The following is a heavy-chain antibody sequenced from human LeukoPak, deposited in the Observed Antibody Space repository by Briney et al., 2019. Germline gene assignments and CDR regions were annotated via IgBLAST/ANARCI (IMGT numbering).Heavy chain of an antibody. CDR2: IKQDGSEK. D-gene: IGHD2-15*01. CDR1: GFTFSSYE. J-gene: IGHJ3*02. Sequence: GGSLRLSCAASGFTFSSYEMNWVRQTPGKGLEWVANIKQDGSEKYYVDSVKGRFTISRDNAKNSMYLQMNSLRAEDTAVYYCAREGFAAASDIWGQGTMVTVSS. V-gene: IGHV3-7*01. CDR3: AREGFAAASDI.